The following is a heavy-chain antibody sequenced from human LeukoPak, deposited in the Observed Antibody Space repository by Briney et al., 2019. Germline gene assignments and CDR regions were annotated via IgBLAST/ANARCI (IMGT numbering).Heavy chain of an antibody. CDR2: INHSGST. V-gene: IGHV4-34*01. J-gene: IGHJ4*02. CDR1: GGSFSGYY. CDR3: ARSNRGRWGRNSDY. Sequence: SETLSLTCAVYGGSFSGYYWSWIRQPPGKGLEWIGEINHSGSTNYNPSLKSRVTISVDTSKNQFSLKLSSVTAADTAVYYCARSNRGRWGRNSDYWGQGTLVTVSS. D-gene: IGHD2-21*02.